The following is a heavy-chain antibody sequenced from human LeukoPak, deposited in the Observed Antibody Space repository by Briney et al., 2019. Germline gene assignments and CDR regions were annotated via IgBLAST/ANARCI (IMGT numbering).Heavy chain of an antibody. V-gene: IGHV5-51*01. CDR3: ARRLRYCSGGSCYYFDY. CDR1: GYSFTSYW. J-gene: IGHJ4*02. CDR2: IYPGDSDT. Sequence: GESLKISCKCSGYSFTSYWIGWVRQMPGKGLEWMGIIYPGDSDTRYSPSFQGQVTISADKSISTAYLQWSSLKASDTAMYYCARRLRYCSGGSCYYFDYWGQGTLVTVSS. D-gene: IGHD2-15*01.